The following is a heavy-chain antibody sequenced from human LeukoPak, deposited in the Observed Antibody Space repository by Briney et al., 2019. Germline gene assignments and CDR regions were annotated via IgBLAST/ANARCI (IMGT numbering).Heavy chain of an antibody. Sequence: SQTLSLTCAIFGDSVSSNSAAWNWIRQSPSRGLEWLGRTYYRSNWYNDYAVSVKSRITINPDTSKNQFSLQLNSVTPEDTAVYYCARHSSSWYRSYYYYMDVWGKGTTVTVSS. J-gene: IGHJ6*03. D-gene: IGHD6-13*01. CDR1: GDSVSSNSAA. V-gene: IGHV6-1*01. CDR3: ARHSSSWYRSYYYYMDV. CDR2: TYYRSNWYN.